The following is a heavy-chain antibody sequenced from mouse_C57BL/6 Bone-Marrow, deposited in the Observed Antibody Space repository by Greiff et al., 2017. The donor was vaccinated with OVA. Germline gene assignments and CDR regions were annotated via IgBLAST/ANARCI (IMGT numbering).Heavy chain of an antibody. CDR3: ARGGIWLRRAWFAY. Sequence: QVQLQQPGAELVMPGASVKLSCKASGYTFTSYWMHWVKQRPGQGLEWIGEIDPSDSYTNYNQKFKGKSTLTVDKSSSTAYMQLSSLTSEDSAVYYCARGGIWLRRAWFAYWGQGALVTVSA. CDR2: IDPSDSYT. D-gene: IGHD2-2*01. J-gene: IGHJ3*01. V-gene: IGHV1-69*01. CDR1: GYTFTSYW.